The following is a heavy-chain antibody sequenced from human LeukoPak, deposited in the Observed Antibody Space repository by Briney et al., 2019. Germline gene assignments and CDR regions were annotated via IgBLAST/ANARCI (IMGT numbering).Heavy chain of an antibody. J-gene: IGHJ4*02. CDR1: GGTFSSYA. CDR3: ASQRDYDFWSGYYSSLDY. Sequence: SVKVSCKASGGTFSSYAISWVRQAPGQGLEWMGGIIPTFGTANYAQKFQGRVTITADQSTSTAYMELSSLRSEDTAVYYCASQRDYDFWSGYYSSLDYWGQGTLVTVSS. D-gene: IGHD3-3*01. CDR2: IIPTFGTA. V-gene: IGHV1-69*13.